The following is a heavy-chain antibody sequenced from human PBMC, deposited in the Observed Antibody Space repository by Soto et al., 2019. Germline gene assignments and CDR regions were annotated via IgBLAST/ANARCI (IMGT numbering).Heavy chain of an antibody. D-gene: IGHD6-13*01. Sequence: AASVKVSCKTSGYTFTNHGISWVRQAPGQGLEWMGWISAHTGNTNYAQKFQGRVTMTTDTSTSTAYMELRSLRSDDTAVYYCARVLGYNSSWWRHTAFDIWGQGTMVTVSS. CDR3: ARVLGYNSSWWRHTAFDI. CDR1: GYTFTNHG. J-gene: IGHJ3*02. V-gene: IGHV1-18*01. CDR2: ISAHTGNT.